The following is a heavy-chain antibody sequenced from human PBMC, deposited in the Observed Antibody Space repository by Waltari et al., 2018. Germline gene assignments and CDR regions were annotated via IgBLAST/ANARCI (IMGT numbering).Heavy chain of an antibody. V-gene: IGHV3-30*01. CDR2: ISYEGSNK. J-gene: IGHJ6*02. Sequence: QVQLVESGGGVVQPGRSLRLSCAASGFTFSSYAMHWVRQAPGKGLGWVAVISYEGSNKSNADSVKGRFTISRDNSKNTLYLQMNSLRAEDTAVYYCARARRYSSGWSPYYYYYGMDVWGQGTTVTVSS. CDR3: ARARRYSSGWSPYYYYYGMDV. CDR1: GFTFSSYA. D-gene: IGHD6-19*01.